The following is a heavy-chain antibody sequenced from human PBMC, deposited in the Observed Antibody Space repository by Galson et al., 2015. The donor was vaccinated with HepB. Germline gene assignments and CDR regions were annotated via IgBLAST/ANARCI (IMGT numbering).Heavy chain of an antibody. Sequence: SVKVSCKASGGTFSSYAISWVRQAPGQGLEWMGGIIPIFGTANYAQKFQGRVTITADKSTSTAYMELSSLRSEDTAVYYCARDLPLQNYYDSSGPSGEWAFDPWGQGTLVTVSS. V-gene: IGHV1-69*06. CDR1: GGTFSSYA. J-gene: IGHJ5*02. CDR2: IIPIFGTA. D-gene: IGHD3-22*01. CDR3: ARDLPLQNYYDSSGPSGEWAFDP.